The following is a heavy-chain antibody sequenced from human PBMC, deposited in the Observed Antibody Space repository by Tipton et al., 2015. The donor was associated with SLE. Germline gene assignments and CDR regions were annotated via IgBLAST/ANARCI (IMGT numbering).Heavy chain of an antibody. V-gene: IGHV4-34*01. CDR1: GGSFSDYY. CDR3: ARFVWLAFDY. J-gene: IGHJ4*02. Sequence: TLSLTCAVYGGSFSDYYWSWIRQSPGKGLEWIGEIDHSGNTDYNPSLKSRVTISIDTSNNQFSLKLSSVTAADTAMYYCARFVWLAFDYWGQGTLVTVSS. CDR2: IDHSGNT. D-gene: IGHD6-19*01.